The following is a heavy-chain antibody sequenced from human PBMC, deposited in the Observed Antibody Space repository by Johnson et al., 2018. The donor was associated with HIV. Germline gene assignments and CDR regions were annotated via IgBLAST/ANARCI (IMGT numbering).Heavy chain of an antibody. CDR2: ISSSGSTI. Sequence: QMLLVESGGGLVQPGGSLRLSCAASGFTFSDYYMSWIRQAPGKGLEWVSYISSSGSTIYYAASVKGRFTISWDNAKNSLYLQMNSLRAEDTAVYSCARDLGGSYSGLDAFDIWGQGTMVTVSS. D-gene: IGHD1-26*01. J-gene: IGHJ3*02. V-gene: IGHV3-11*04. CDR1: GFTFSDYY. CDR3: ARDLGGSYSGLDAFDI.